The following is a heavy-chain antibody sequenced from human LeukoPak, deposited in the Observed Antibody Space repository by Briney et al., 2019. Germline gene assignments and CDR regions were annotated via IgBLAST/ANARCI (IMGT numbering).Heavy chain of an antibody. J-gene: IGHJ4*02. Sequence: SETLSLTCTVSGGSISSYYWSWIRQPPGKGLEWIGYIYYSGSTNYNPSLKSRVTISVDTSKKQISLKLSSVTAADTAVYYCARDSRNANFFDYWGQGTLVTVSS. V-gene: IGHV4-59*01. CDR1: GGSISSYY. CDR3: ARDSRNANFFDY. D-gene: IGHD6-13*01. CDR2: IYYSGST.